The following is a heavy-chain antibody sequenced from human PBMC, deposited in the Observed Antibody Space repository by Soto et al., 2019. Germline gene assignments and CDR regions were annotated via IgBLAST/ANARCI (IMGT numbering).Heavy chain of an antibody. D-gene: IGHD5-18*01. V-gene: IGHV3-23*01. CDR2: ISGSGANT. Sequence: EVQLLESGGGLVQPGGSLSLSCAASGFTFSSYAMSWVRQAPGKGLEWVSAISGSGANTYYADSVKGRFTISRDNSKNTLYLQMNSLRAEDSAMYYCVRERSGYSYADSWGQGTLVTVSS. CDR1: GFTFSSYA. J-gene: IGHJ4*02. CDR3: VRERSGYSYADS.